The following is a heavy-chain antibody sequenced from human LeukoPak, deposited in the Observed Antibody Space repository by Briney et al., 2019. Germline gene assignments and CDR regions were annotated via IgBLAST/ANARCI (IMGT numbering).Heavy chain of an antibody. Sequence: PGRSLRLSCAASGFTFSSYGMHWVRQAPGKGLEWVAVIWYDGSNKYYADSVKGRFTISRDNSKNTLYLQMNSLRAEDTAVYYCAKSQALTYYYDSSGLDYWGQGTLVTVSS. CDR1: GFTFSSYG. V-gene: IGHV3-33*06. CDR3: AKSQALTYYYDSSGLDY. J-gene: IGHJ4*02. D-gene: IGHD3-22*01. CDR2: IWYDGSNK.